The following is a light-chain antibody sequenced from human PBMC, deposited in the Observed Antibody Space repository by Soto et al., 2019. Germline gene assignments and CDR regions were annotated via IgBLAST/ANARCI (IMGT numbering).Light chain of an antibody. CDR2: EVS. CDR3: QTWGTGFWV. Sequence: QSVLTQPPSASGSPGQSVTISCTGTSSDVGGYNYVSWYQQHPGKDPKLMIYEVSKRPSGVPDRFSGSKSGNTASLTVSGLQGEDEGDYYCQTWGTGFWVFGGGTKLTVL. V-gene: IGLV2-8*01. J-gene: IGLJ3*02. CDR1: SSDVGGYNY.